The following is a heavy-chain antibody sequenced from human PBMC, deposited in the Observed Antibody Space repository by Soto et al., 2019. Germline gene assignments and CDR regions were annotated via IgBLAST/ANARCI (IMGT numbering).Heavy chain of an antibody. V-gene: IGHV3-21*01. CDR2: ISRSGSYI. CDR1: GFTFSSYS. J-gene: IGHJ3*02. D-gene: IGHD3-16*01. CDR3: ARGVKGEHDAFDI. Sequence: EVQLVESGGGLVKPGGSLRLSCAASGFTFSSYSMNWVRQAPGKGLEWVSSISRSGSYIYYGDSVKGRFTISRDNAKNSLYLQMNRLRGEDTAVYYCARGVKGEHDAFDIWGQGTMVTVS.